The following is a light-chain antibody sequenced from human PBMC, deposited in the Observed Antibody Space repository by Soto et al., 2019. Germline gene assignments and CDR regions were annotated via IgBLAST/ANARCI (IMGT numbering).Light chain of an antibody. CDR3: CASAGSPTWV. CDR2: YVS. V-gene: IGLV2-11*01. Sequence: SALTQPRSVSGSPGQSVTISCSGTNSDLVSWYQQHPGKAPKFIIYYVSQRPSGVPDRFSGSKSGNTASLTISGLQAEDEADYYCCASAGSPTWVFGGGTKLTVL. J-gene: IGLJ3*02. CDR1: NSDL.